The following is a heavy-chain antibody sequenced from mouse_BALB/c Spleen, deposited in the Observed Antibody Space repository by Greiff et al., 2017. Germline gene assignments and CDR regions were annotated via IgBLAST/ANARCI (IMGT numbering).Heavy chain of an antibody. CDR2: ISTYYGDA. J-gene: IGHJ2*01. CDR1: GYTFTDYA. CDR3: ATGTYFDY. D-gene: IGHD4-1*01. V-gene: IGHV1S137*01. Sequence: VKLQESGAELVRPGVSVKISCKGSGYTFTDYAMHWVKQSHAKSLEWIGVISTYYGDASYNQKFKGKATMTVDKSSSTAYMELARLTSEDSAIYYCATGTYFDYWGQGTTLTVSS.